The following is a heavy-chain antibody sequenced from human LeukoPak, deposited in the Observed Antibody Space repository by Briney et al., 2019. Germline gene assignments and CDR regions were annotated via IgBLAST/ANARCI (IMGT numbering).Heavy chain of an antibody. CDR1: GFTFSSYA. J-gene: IGHJ3*02. D-gene: IGHD1-26*01. V-gene: IGHV3-30-3*01. CDR3: ARDYGDPGSGSSDALAI. Sequence: GGSLRLSCVASGFTFSSYAMHWVRQAPGKGLEWVAVISYDGSNKYYADSVKGRFTISRDNSKNTLYLQMNSLRAEDTAVYYCARDYGDPGSGSSDALAIWGQGTMVTVSS. CDR2: ISYDGSNK.